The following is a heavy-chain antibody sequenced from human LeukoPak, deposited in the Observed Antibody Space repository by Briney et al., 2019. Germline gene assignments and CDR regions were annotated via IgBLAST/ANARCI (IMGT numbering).Heavy chain of an antibody. D-gene: IGHD6-13*01. J-gene: IGHJ4*02. CDR1: GGSISSSSYY. V-gene: IGHV4-39*01. CDR2: IYYSGST. Sequence: SETLSLTCTVSGGSISSSSYYWGWIRQPPGKGLEWIGSIYYSGSTYYNPSLKSRVTISVDTSKNQFSLKLYSVTATDTAVYYCARHVGNSKYYFDYWGQGTLVTVSS. CDR3: ARHVGNSKYYFDY.